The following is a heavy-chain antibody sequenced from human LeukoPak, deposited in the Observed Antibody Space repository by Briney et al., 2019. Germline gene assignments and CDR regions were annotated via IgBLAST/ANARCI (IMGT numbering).Heavy chain of an antibody. CDR3: ARHFGNSETERYNRHFDL. V-gene: IGHV3-7*01. D-gene: IGHD1-14*01. CDR2: IKQDGSEQ. J-gene: IGHJ2*01. Sequence: GGSLRLSCAASGFTFSSYWMSWVRQAPGKGLEWVANIKQDGSEQHFLDSVKGRFTISRDNAKNSLYLQMNSLRAEDTAVYFCARHFGNSETERYNRHFDLWGRGTLVTVSS. CDR1: GFTFSSYW.